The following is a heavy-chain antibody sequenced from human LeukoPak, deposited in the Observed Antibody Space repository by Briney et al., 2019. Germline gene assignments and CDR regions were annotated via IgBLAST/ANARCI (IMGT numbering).Heavy chain of an antibody. V-gene: IGHV4-38-2*02. Sequence: SETLSLTCSVSGYSISSGNYWGWIRQPPGKGLEWIGSIYYSGNTYYNPSLKSRVTISVDTSKNQFSLKLSSVTAADTAVYYCAREGHYYDSSGYHSPFDYWGQGTLVTVSS. CDR1: GYSISSGNY. CDR3: AREGHYYDSSGYHSPFDY. D-gene: IGHD3-22*01. J-gene: IGHJ4*02. CDR2: IYYSGNT.